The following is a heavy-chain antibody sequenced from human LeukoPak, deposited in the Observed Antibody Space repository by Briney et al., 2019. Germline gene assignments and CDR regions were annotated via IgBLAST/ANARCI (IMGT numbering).Heavy chain of an antibody. J-gene: IGHJ4*02. CDR1: GGSISSGDYY. CDR3: ARVRGLFRYFDY. Sequence: SETLSLTCTVSGGSISSGDYYWSWIRQPPGKGLEWIGYIYYSGSTYYNQSLKSRAIISLDTSKNQFSLKLSSVTAADTAVYYCARVRGLFRYFDYWGQGTLVTVSS. D-gene: IGHD2-21*01. V-gene: IGHV4-30-4*01. CDR2: IYYSGST.